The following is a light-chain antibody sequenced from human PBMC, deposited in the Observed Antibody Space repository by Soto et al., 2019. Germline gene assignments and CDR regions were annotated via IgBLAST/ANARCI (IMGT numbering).Light chain of an antibody. CDR3: QQHSDWPPYT. V-gene: IGKV3-15*01. CDR1: QSIGTN. Sequence: EIVMTQSPATLSVSPGERATLSCRASQSIGTNLAWYQQRPGQAPRLLVYGASTRATGIPARFSGIGSGTEFTLPISSLQSEDFAVYYCQQHSDWPPYTFGQGTKLEI. CDR2: GAS. J-gene: IGKJ2*01.